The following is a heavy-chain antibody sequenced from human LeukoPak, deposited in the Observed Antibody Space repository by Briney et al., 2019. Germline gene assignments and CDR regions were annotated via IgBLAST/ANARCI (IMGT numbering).Heavy chain of an antibody. CDR3: AREVMTYYYDISGYLYLVDYFDY. CDR1: GGSISSDYW. V-gene: IGHV4-4*02. D-gene: IGHD3-22*01. Sequence: SETLSLTCAVSGGSISSDYWWSWVRQPPGKGLEWIGEIDHSGSPNYNPSLKSRVTISLDKSKNQFSLKLTSVTAADTAVYYCAREVMTYYYDISGYLYLVDYFDYWGQGTLVTVSS. J-gene: IGHJ4*02. CDR2: IDHSGSP.